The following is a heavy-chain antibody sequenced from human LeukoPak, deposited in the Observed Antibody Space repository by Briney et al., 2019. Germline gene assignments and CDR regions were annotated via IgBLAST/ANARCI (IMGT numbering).Heavy chain of an antibody. CDR2: INSDGSSI. CDR1: GFTFSSYW. V-gene: IGHV3-74*03. D-gene: IGHD5-12*01. CDR3: AREGRVSGYDFDC. J-gene: IGHJ4*02. Sequence: GGSLRLSCAASGFTFSSYWMHWVRQAPGKGLAWVSRINSDGSSITYADSVKGRFTISRDNAKNTLYLQMNSLRVEDTAVYYCAREGRVSGYDFDCWGQGTLVTVSS.